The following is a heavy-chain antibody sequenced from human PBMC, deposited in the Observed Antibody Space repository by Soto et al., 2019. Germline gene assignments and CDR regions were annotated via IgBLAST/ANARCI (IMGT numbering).Heavy chain of an antibody. Sequence: PGGSLRLSCAASGFTFSRYNMHWVRQAPGKGLEWVAVISYDASNKYYADSVKGRFTVSRDNSKNTLYLQMNSLRSEDTAVYYCARVWDYYDSSGPPTGWGQGTLVTVSS. CDR1: GFTFSRYN. V-gene: IGHV3-30-3*01. D-gene: IGHD3-22*01. CDR2: ISYDASNK. J-gene: IGHJ4*02. CDR3: ARVWDYYDSSGPPTG.